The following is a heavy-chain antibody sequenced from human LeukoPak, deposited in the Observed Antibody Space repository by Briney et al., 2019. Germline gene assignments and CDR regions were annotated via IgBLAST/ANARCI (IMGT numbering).Heavy chain of an antibody. Sequence: GGSLRLSCAASGFTFSSYAMNWVRQAPGKGLEWVSVISGSGGSIDYADSVKGWFTISRDNSKNTLYLQMNSLRAEDTAIYYCARVRAMTTVTSDPFQHWGQGTLVTVSS. CDR3: ARVRAMTTVTSDPFQH. CDR2: ISGSGGSI. V-gene: IGHV3-23*01. CDR1: GFTFSSYA. J-gene: IGHJ1*01. D-gene: IGHD4-17*01.